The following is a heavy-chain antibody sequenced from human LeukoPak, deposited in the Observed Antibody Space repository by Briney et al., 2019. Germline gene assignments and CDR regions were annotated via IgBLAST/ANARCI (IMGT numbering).Heavy chain of an antibody. Sequence: GGSLRLSCAASGFTFSASTMAWVRQAPGKGLEWVSAIYNQIFYAASVRGRFTISRDDSRNPLYLQMNSLRVEDSAIYYCARDRFGDYDYWGQGTLVTVSS. CDR1: GFTFSAST. J-gene: IGHJ4*02. D-gene: IGHD4-17*01. CDR2: IYNQI. CDR3: ARDRFGDYDY. V-gene: IGHV3-23*05.